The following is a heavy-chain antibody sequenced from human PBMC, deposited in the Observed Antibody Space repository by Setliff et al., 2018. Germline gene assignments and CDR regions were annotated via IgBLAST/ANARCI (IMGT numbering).Heavy chain of an antibody. D-gene: IGHD3-10*01. J-gene: IGHJ6*03. Sequence: SETLSLTCTVSGGSISNYYWSWIRQPAGKGLEWIGSIYTSGSTNYNPSLKSRVTMSVDTSKNQFPLKLNSVTAADMAVYYCARDSVTMVRGVIRSYYYYYMDVWGKGTTVTVSS. CDR2: IYTSGST. CDR1: GGSISNYY. CDR3: ARDSVTMVRGVIRSYYYYYMDV. V-gene: IGHV4-4*07.